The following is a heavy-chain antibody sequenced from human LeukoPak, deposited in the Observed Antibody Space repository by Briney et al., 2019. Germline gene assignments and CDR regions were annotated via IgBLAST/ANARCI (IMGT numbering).Heavy chain of an antibody. J-gene: IGHJ4*02. D-gene: IGHD2-15*01. V-gene: IGHV5-51*01. CDR3: ARHTRATPFDY. Sequence: GESLKISCKGSGYSFTNYWIGWVRQVPGKGLEWMGIIYPGDSETRYSPSFQGQVTISADKSISTAYLQWSSLKASDTAMYYCARHTRATPFDYWDQGTLVTVSS. CDR1: GYSFTNYW. CDR2: IYPGDSET.